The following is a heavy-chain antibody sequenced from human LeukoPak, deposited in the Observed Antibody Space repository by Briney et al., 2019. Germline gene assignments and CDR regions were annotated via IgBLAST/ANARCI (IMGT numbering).Heavy chain of an antibody. CDR1: GFTFSSYS. D-gene: IGHD6-19*01. Sequence: GGSLRLSCAASGFTFSSYSMNWVRQAPGKGLEWVSYISSSSRTIYDAVSVKGRFTISRDNARNSLYLQMNSLRAEDTAVYYCAREASSGWHYFDYWGQGTLVTVSS. CDR3: AREASSGWHYFDY. V-gene: IGHV3-48*01. J-gene: IGHJ4*02. CDR2: ISSSSRTI.